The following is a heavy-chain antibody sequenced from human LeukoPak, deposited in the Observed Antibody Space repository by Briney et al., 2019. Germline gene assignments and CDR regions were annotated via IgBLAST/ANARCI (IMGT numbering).Heavy chain of an antibody. CDR1: GYTFTGYY. Sequence: ASVKVSCKASGYTFTGYYMHWVRPAPGQGLEWMGWINTNNGGTNYAQKFQGGVTMTRDRAISTAYMELSRLRSDDTAVYYCARDTSGIQLWLKSSVLGYYGMDGWGQGTTVTVSS. CDR2: INTNNGGT. D-gene: IGHD5-18*01. V-gene: IGHV1-2*02. CDR3: ARDTSGIQLWLKSSVLGYYGMDG. J-gene: IGHJ6*02.